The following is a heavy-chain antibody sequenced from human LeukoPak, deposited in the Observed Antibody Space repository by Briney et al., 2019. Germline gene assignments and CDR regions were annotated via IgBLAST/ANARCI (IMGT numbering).Heavy chain of an antibody. V-gene: IGHV1-46*01. Sequence: ASVKVSCKASGYTFTTYYMHWVRQAPGQGLEWMGIINPSSGSTSYAQKFQGRVTMTRDMSTSTVYMELSSLRSDDTAVYYCAREESIGSYQFLNDYWGQGTLVTVSS. J-gene: IGHJ4*02. D-gene: IGHD1-26*01. CDR1: GYTFTTYY. CDR3: AREESIGSYQFLNDY. CDR2: INPSSGST.